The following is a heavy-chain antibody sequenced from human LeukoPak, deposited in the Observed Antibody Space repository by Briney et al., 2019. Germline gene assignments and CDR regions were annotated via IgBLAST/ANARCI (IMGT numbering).Heavy chain of an antibody. CDR2: INPNTGAT. CDR1: GYTFTAYY. CDR3: ARDQTGEGFDC. V-gene: IGHV1-2*02. Sequence: ASVKVSCKASGYTFTAYYMNWVRQAPGQGLEWMGWINPNTGATNYAQKFQGRVTMTRDTSISTAYMELSRLRSDDTAVYYCARDQTGEGFDCWGQGTLVTVSS. D-gene: IGHD7-27*01. J-gene: IGHJ4*02.